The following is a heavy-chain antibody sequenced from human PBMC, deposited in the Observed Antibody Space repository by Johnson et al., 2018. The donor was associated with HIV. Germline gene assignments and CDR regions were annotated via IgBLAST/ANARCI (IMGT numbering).Heavy chain of an antibody. CDR2: INWTGGST. CDR1: GFTFRDYY. Sequence: VQLVESGGGFIQPGGSLRLSCAASGFTFRDYYMSWIRQAPGKGLEWVSGINWTGGSTSYAASVKGRCPISRDNGKNSLHLQMNNLLAGDTALCYCARRDSGSLSFDIWGPGTMVTVSS. CDR3: ARRDSGSLSFDI. V-gene: IGHV3-20*04. D-gene: IGHD1-26*01. J-gene: IGHJ3*02.